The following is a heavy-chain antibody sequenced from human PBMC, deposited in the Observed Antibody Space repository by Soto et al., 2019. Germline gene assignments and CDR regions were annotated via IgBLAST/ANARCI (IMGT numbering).Heavy chain of an antibody. V-gene: IGHV3-23*01. CDR1: WFTWSSYA. Sequence: GPLILSCAASWFTWSSYAISWVRQDPGKGLERGSAISGSGGSTYYADAVKCRSTISRDNSKNTPYLQMNRLRDEDTAAYYCAKEVLGSWDRWGQG. J-gene: IGHJ4*02. CDR2: ISGSGGST. D-gene: IGHD6-13*01. CDR3: AKEVLGSWDR.